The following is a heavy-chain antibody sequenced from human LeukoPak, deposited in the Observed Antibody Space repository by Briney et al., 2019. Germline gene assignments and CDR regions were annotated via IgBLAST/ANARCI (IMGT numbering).Heavy chain of an antibody. D-gene: IGHD3-22*01. CDR2: TYYSGST. CDR3: ARHFGVVVVITTAFDI. V-gene: IGHV4-39*01. CDR1: GGPISSSSYY. Sequence: SETLSLTCTVSGGPISSSSYYWGWIRQPPGKGLEWIGSTYYSGSTYYNPSLKSRVTISVDTSKNQFSLKLSSVTAADTAVYYCARHFGVVVVITTAFDIWGQGTMVTVSS. J-gene: IGHJ3*02.